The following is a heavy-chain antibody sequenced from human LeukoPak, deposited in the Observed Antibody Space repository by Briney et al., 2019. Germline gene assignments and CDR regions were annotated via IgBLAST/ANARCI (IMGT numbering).Heavy chain of an antibody. CDR3: ARTPTLRTYYYYMDV. CDR2: IYYSGST. V-gene: IGHV4-39*01. Sequence: PSETLSLTCTVSGGSISSSSYYWGWIRQPPGEGLEWIGSIYYSGSTYYNPSLKSRVTISVDTSKNQFSLKLSSVTAADTAVYYCARTPTLRTYYYYMDVWGKGTTVTVSS. CDR1: GGSISSSSYY. J-gene: IGHJ6*03. D-gene: IGHD2-15*01.